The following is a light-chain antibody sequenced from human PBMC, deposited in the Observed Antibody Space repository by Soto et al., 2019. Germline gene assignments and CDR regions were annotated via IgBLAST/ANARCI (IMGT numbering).Light chain of an antibody. Sequence: ETVLTQSPGTLSLSPGERATLSCRASQNIHNTYLAWYKQKPGQAPRLHIYDITTCATGIPDRVICSGSGSSFTLTISSLEPEEFAVYYCQRYDTAKTLGQGTKVEIK. V-gene: IGKV3-20*01. CDR3: QRYDTAKT. CDR1: QNIHNTY. J-gene: IGKJ1*01. CDR2: DIT.